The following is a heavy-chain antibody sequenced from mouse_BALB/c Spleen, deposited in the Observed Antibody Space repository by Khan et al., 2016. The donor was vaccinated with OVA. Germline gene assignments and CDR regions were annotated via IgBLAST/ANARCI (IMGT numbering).Heavy chain of an antibody. J-gene: IGHJ4*01. CDR2: IWAGGSI. CDR1: GFSLTSYG. D-gene: IGHD2-3*01. V-gene: IGHV2-9*02. CDR3: ADGDGYYEDAMDY. Sequence: VQLQESGPGLVAPSQSLSITCTVSGFSLTSYGVHWVRQPPGKGLEWLGVIWAGGSINYNSALMSRLSICKDNSKSQVFLKMNNLQTDDTDEYYCADGDGYYEDAMDYWGQGTSVTVSS.